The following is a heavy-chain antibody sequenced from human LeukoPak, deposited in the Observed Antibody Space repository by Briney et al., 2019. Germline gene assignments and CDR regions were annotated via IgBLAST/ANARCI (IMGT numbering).Heavy chain of an antibody. CDR2: IYTGGST. D-gene: IGHD2-8*01. Sequence: SSETLSFTCTVPGSSISSYYWSWIRQPPGKGLDWIGSIYTGGSTNYNHSLKSRVTISVDTSKNQFSLKLSSVNAADTAVYYCARHDAVYTVLAPQYDNWFDPWGQGTLVTVSS. V-gene: IGHV4-4*09. J-gene: IGHJ5*02. CDR3: ARHDAVYTVLAPQYDNWFDP. CDR1: GSSISSYY.